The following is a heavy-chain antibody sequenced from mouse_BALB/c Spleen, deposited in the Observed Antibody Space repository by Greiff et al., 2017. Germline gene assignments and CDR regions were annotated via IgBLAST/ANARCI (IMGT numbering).Heavy chain of an antibody. CDR1: GYTFTSYW. CDR2: IDPSDSYT. D-gene: IGHD2-4*01. Sequence: QVQLQQPGAELVKPGASVKLSCKASGYTFTSYWMHWVKRRPGQGLEWIGEIDPSDSYTNYNQKFKGKATLTVDKSSSTAYMQLSSLTSEDSAVYYCARWRDYDVRYAVDYWGQGTSVTVSS. V-gene: IGHV1-69*02. J-gene: IGHJ4*01. CDR3: ARWRDYDVRYAVDY.